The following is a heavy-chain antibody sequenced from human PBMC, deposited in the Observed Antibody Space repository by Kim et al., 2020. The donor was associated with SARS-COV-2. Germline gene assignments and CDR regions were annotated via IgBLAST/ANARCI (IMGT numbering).Heavy chain of an antibody. CDR3: ARGRRVLEWLLTRWYFDL. CDR1: GFTFSSYD. D-gene: IGHD3-3*01. V-gene: IGHV3-13*01. J-gene: IGHJ2*01. Sequence: WGSLRLSCAASGFTFSSYDMHWVRQATGKGLEWVSAIGTAGDTYYPGSVKGRFTISRENAKNPLYLQMNSLRAGDTAVYYCARGRRVLEWLLTRWYFDL. CDR2: IGTAGDT.